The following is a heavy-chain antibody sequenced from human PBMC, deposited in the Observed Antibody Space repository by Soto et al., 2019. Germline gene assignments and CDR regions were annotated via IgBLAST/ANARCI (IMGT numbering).Heavy chain of an antibody. Sequence: SVKVSCKASGGTFSSYSISWVRQAPGQGLEWMGGIIPIFGTANYAQKFQGRVTITADESTSTAYMELSSLRSEDTAVYYCAREGYYDFWSGYVSGYYYYGMDVWG. J-gene: IGHJ6*02. CDR3: AREGYYDFWSGYVSGYYYYGMDV. CDR1: GGTFSSYS. D-gene: IGHD3-3*01. V-gene: IGHV1-69*13. CDR2: IIPIFGTA.